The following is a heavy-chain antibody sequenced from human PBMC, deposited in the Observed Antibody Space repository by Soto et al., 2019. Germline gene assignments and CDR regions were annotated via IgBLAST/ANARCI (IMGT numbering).Heavy chain of an antibody. J-gene: IGHJ4*02. D-gene: IGHD3-22*01. CDR3: ARQIYDSDTGPNFQYYFDT. V-gene: IGHV5-10-1*01. CDR1: GYSFAGYW. CDR2: IDPSDSQT. Sequence: GESLKISCKGSGYSFAGYWITWVRQKPGKGLEWMGRIDPSDSQTYYSPSFRGHVTISATKSITTVFLQWSSLRASDTAMYYCARQIYDSDTGPNFQYYFDTWGQGTPVTVSS.